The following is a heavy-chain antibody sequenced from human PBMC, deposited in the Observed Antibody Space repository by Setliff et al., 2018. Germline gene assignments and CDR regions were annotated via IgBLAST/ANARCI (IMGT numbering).Heavy chain of an antibody. CDR3: ARDRRGGYGAINWFDP. CDR2: IYYSGST. V-gene: IGHV4-31*03. CDR1: GDSIGRGGCY. Sequence: KPSETLSLICSVSGDSIGRGGCYWSWIRQQPGKGLEWIASIYYSGSTYYNPSLKSRLRVSMDSSKNQFYLDLSSVTAADTAVYYCARDRRGGYGAINWFDPWGQGTLVTVSS. D-gene: IGHD3-16*01. J-gene: IGHJ5*02.